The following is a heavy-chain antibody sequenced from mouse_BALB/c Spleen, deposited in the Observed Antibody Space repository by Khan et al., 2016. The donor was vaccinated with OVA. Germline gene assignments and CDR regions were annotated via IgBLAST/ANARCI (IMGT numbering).Heavy chain of an antibody. V-gene: IGHV3-2*02. CDR1: GYSIASDYA. D-gene: IGHD1-1*01. Sequence: VQLKESGPGLVKPSQSLSLTCTVTGYSIASDYAWNWIRQFPGNKLEWMGFISYSGNTNYNPSLKSRISITRDTSKNQFFLQLNSVTSEDTATXYCAKVYGGNFAYWGQGTTLTVSS. CDR2: ISYSGNT. J-gene: IGHJ2*01. CDR3: AKVYGGNFAY.